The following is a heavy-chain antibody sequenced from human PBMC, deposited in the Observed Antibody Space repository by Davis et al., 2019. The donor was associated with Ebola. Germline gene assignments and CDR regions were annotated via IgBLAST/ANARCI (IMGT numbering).Heavy chain of an antibody. Sequence: MPSETLSLTCTVSGGSISSYYWSWIRQPPGKGLEWIGYIYYSGSTNYNPSLKSQFTLSVDTSKNQFSLRLNSVTAADTAVYYCARHGAQWELISFFDYWGQGTLVTVSS. CDR3: ARHGAQWELISFFDY. V-gene: IGHV4-59*08. J-gene: IGHJ4*02. D-gene: IGHD1-26*01. CDR1: GGSISSYY. CDR2: IYYSGST.